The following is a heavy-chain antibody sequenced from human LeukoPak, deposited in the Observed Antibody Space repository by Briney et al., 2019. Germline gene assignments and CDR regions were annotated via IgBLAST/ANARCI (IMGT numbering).Heavy chain of an antibody. D-gene: IGHD3-10*01. CDR3: AKSTGSTPTHTLDY. CDR1: GFTLSSYG. CDR2: ISYDGSNK. J-gene: IGHJ4*02. Sequence: GGSLRLSCAASGFTLSSYGMHWVRQAPGKGLEWVAVISYDGSNKYYADSVKGRFTISRDNSKNRLYLQMNSLRVEDTAMYYCAKSTGSTPTHTLDYWGQGTRVTVSS. V-gene: IGHV3-30*18.